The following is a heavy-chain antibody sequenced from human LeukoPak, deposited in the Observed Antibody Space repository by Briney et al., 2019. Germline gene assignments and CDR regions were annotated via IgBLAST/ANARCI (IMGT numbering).Heavy chain of an antibody. CDR2: INTNTGNP. J-gene: IGHJ6*02. CDR1: GYTFTSYY. Sequence: GASVKVSCKASGYTFTSYYMHWVRQAPGQGLEWMGWINTNTGNPTYAQGFTGRFVFSLDTSVSTAYLQISSLKAEDTAVYYCARDVDTAMATGGGYYYGMDVWGQGTTVTVSS. V-gene: IGHV7-4-1*02. CDR3: ARDVDTAMATGGGYYYGMDV. D-gene: IGHD5-18*01.